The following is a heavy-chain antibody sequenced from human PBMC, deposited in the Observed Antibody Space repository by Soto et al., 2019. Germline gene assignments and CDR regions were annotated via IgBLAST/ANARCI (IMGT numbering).Heavy chain of an antibody. J-gene: IGHJ4*02. CDR2: ISTYTGNT. Sequence: QVQLVQSGPELKKPGAAVRVSCKASGYTFNTYGLSWVRQAPGLGLEWLGWISTYTGNTDYPQRFQGRVTMDTDTSTSTAYLDLRSRTSEDTAVYYCVRDVSVSSGSFGGYCGQGTLVTVSS. D-gene: IGHD3-10*01. CDR1: GYTFNTYG. V-gene: IGHV1-18*01. CDR3: VRDVSVSSGSFGGY.